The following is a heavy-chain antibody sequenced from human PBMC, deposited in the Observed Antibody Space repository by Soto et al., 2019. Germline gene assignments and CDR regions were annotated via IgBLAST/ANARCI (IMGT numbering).Heavy chain of an antibody. CDR2: IWYDGSNK. CDR3: ARDGYCSGGSCLISGFDY. CDR1: GFTFSSYG. V-gene: IGHV3-33*01. J-gene: IGHJ4*02. Sequence: QVQLVESGGGVVQPGRSLRLSCAASGFTFSSYGMHWVRQAPGKGLEWVAVIWYDGSNKYYADSVKGRFTISSDNSKNTLYLQMNSLRAEDTAVYYCARDGYCSGGSCLISGFDYWGQGTLVTVSS. D-gene: IGHD2-15*01.